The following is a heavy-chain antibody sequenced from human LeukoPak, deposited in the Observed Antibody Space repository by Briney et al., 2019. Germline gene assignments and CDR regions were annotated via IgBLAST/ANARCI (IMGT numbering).Heavy chain of an antibody. D-gene: IGHD3-22*01. V-gene: IGHV4-4*07. CDR2: IYGSGFT. J-gene: IGHJ6*03. CDR3: ARLKFYDSTGYSPGYYIDV. CDR1: GGSIISNY. Sequence: PRDTLSLTCAVSGGSIISNYWRWMRQSAGTGLEWIGRIYGSGFTDYNPSLKRRVTRSLDTSTKQFSLRLTSVTAADMAVYYCARLKFYDSTGYSPGYYIDVWGKGTTVSVFS.